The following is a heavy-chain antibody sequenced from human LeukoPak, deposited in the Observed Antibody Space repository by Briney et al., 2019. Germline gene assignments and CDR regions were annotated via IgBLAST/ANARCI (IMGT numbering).Heavy chain of an antibody. CDR1: GFTFSSYW. CDR3: ARKAYGLDV. J-gene: IGHJ6*04. CDR2: IKQDGSEK. V-gene: IGHV3-7*03. Sequence: SGGSLRLSCAPSGFTFSSYWMSWVRQAPGKGLEWVANIKQDGSEKYYVDSVKGRFTISRDNAKNSLYLQMNSLRADDTAVYYCARKAYGLDVRGKGTTVTVSS.